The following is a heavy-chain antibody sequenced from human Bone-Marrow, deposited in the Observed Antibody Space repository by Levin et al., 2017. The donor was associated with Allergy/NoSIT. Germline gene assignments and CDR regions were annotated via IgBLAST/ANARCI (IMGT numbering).Heavy chain of an antibody. Sequence: GESLKISCEVSGITFSSYEMNWVRQAPGKGLEWVSYISSRDGDAIYYADSVRGRFTISRDNAKNSLYLVINSLRVEDTGVYYCAALFGVVNIFDYWGQGTLVTVSS. CDR1: GITFSSYE. J-gene: IGHJ4*02. CDR3: AALFGVVNIFDY. V-gene: IGHV3-48*03. D-gene: IGHD3-3*01. CDR2: ISSRDGDAI.